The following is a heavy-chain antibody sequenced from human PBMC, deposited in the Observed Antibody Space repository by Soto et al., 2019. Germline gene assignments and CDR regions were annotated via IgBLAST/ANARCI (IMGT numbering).Heavy chain of an antibody. CDR2: IWYDGSNK. V-gene: IGHV3-33*01. Sequence: GGSLRLSCAASGFTFSSYGMHWVRQAPGKGLEWVAVIWYDGSNKYYADSVKGRFTISRDNSKNTLYLQMNSLRAEDTAVYYCARAVVWLRFPIDYWGQGTLVTVSS. CDR3: ARAVVWLRFPIDY. J-gene: IGHJ4*02. CDR1: GFTFSSYG. D-gene: IGHD5-12*01.